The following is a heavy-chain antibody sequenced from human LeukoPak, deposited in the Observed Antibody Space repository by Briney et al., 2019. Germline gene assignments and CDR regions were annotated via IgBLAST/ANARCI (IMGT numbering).Heavy chain of an antibody. V-gene: IGHV4-34*01. D-gene: IGHD5-18*01. CDR2: INHSGST. J-gene: IGHJ5*02. Sequence: SETLSLTCAVYGGSFSGYYWSWIRQPPGKGLEWIGEINHSGSTNYNPSLKSRVTISLDTSKNQFSLKLSSVTTADTAMYYCARGYTYGDNWFDPWGQGTLVTVSS. CDR1: GGSFSGYY. CDR3: ARGYTYGDNWFDP.